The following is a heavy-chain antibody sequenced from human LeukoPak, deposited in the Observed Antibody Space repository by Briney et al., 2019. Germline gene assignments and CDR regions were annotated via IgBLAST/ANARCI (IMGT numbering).Heavy chain of an antibody. Sequence: SETLSLTCTVSGGSISSYYWSWIRQPPGKGLEWIGYTYYSGSTNYNPSLKSRVTISVDTSKNQFSLKLSSVTAADTAVYYCARVGTYSSGWYRADYYYGMDVWGQGTTVTVSS. V-gene: IGHV4-59*01. CDR2: TYYSGST. CDR3: ARVGTYSSGWYRADYYYGMDV. CDR1: GGSISSYY. D-gene: IGHD6-19*01. J-gene: IGHJ6*02.